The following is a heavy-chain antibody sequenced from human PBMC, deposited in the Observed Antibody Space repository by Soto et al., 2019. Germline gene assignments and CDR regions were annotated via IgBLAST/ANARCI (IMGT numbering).Heavy chain of an antibody. Sequence: PGGSLRLSCAASGFTFSSYAMSWVRQAPGKGLEWVSAISGSGGSTYYADSVKGRFTISRDNSKNTLYLQMNSLRAEDTAVYYCAKGDSGYDNPESVSGMDVWGQGTTVTVSS. CDR1: GFTFSSYA. J-gene: IGHJ6*02. D-gene: IGHD5-12*01. CDR3: AKGDSGYDNPESVSGMDV. CDR2: ISGSGGST. V-gene: IGHV3-23*01.